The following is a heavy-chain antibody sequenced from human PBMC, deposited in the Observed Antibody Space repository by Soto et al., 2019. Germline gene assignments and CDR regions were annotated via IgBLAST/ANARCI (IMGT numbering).Heavy chain of an antibody. CDR2: ISGSGDDT. CDR1: GFNFGLYA. Sequence: EVQLLESGGGLVQPGGSLRLSCAASGFNFGLYAMSWVRQAPGEGLEWVSAISGSGDDTYYADSVKGRFTISRDNSKNTVYLQMNSLRAEDTAVYYCAKDSGYSSSWYMGDSWGQGTLVTVSS. D-gene: IGHD6-13*01. CDR3: AKDSGYSSSWYMGDS. J-gene: IGHJ4*02. V-gene: IGHV3-23*01.